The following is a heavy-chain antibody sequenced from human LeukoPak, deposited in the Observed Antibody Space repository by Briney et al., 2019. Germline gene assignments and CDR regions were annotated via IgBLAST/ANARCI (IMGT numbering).Heavy chain of an antibody. Sequence: GGSLRLSCAASGFTFSSYAMSWVRQAPGKGLEWVSAISGSGGSTYYADSVKGRITISRDNSENTLYLQMNSLRAEDTAVYYCAKSIIAGAGPRGYFVYWGQGTLVTVSS. CDR2: ISGSGGST. V-gene: IGHV3-23*01. D-gene: IGHD6-19*01. CDR1: GFTFSSYA. J-gene: IGHJ4*02. CDR3: AKSIIAGAGPRGYFVY.